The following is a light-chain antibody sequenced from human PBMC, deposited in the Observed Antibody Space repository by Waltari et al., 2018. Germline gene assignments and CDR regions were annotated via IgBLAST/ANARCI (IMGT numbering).Light chain of an antibody. CDR1: QSLLHSNGYNY. CDR3: MEALQSVT. Sequence: DIVMTQSPLSLPVTPGEPASISCRSSQSLLHSNGYNYLDWYLQKPGQSPQILIYLGSNRASWVPDRFSGSGSGTDFTLKISRVEAEDAGVYYCMEALQSVTFGQGTRLEIK. J-gene: IGKJ5*01. V-gene: IGKV2-28*01. CDR2: LGS.